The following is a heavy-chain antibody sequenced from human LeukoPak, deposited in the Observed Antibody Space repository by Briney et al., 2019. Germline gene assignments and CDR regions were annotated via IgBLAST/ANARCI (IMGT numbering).Heavy chain of an antibody. D-gene: IGHD6-13*01. CDR2: ISSSSSTI. V-gene: IGHV3-48*02. J-gene: IGHJ4*02. CDR3: ARAPSSWSDY. Sequence: GGSLRLSCAASGFTFSSYSMNWVRQAPGKGLEWASYISSSSSTIYYADSVKGRFTISRDSAKNSLYLQMNSLRDEDTAVYYCARAPSSWSDYWGQGTLVTVSS. CDR1: GFTFSSYS.